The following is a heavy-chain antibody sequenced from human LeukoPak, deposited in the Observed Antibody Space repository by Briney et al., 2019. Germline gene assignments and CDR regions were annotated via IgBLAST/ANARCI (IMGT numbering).Heavy chain of an antibody. CDR1: GFTFSSYA. V-gene: IGHV3-23*01. J-gene: IGHJ5*02. Sequence: GGSLRLSCAASGFTFSSYAMSWVRQAPGKGLEWVSTFSGSGGNTYYADSVKGRFTISRDNAKNSLYLQMNSLRAEDTAVYYCARSAGRRFDPWGQGTLVTVSS. CDR2: FSGSGGNT. CDR3: ARSAGRRFDP.